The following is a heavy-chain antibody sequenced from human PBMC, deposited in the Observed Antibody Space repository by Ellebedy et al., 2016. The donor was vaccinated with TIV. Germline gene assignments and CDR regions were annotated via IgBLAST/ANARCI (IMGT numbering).Heavy chain of an antibody. CDR3: ARGLGYCSSTSCYDIDY. V-gene: IGHV1-18*01. CDR1: GYTFTSYG. CDR2: ISAYNGNT. D-gene: IGHD2-2*01. J-gene: IGHJ4*02. Sequence: ASVKVSXXASGYTFTSYGISWVRQAPGQGLEWMGWISAYNGNTNYAQKLQGRVTMTTDTSTSTAYMELRSLRSDDTAVYYCARGLGYCSSTSCYDIDYWGQGTLVTVSS.